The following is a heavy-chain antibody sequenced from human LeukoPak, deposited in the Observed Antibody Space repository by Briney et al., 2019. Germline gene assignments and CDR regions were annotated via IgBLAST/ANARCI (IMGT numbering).Heavy chain of an antibody. J-gene: IGHJ5*02. Sequence: SETLSLTCAVYGGSFSGYYWSWLRQPPGKGLEWIGEINHSGSTNYNPSLKSRVTISVDTSKNQFSLKLSSVTAADTAVYYCARHGKRGIAVATWGQGTLVTVSS. D-gene: IGHD6-19*01. CDR2: INHSGST. CDR1: GGSFSGYY. V-gene: IGHV4-34*01. CDR3: ARHGKRGIAVAT.